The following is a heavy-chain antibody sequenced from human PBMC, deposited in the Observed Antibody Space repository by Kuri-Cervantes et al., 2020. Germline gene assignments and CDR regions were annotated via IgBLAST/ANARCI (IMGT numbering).Heavy chain of an antibody. Sequence: GGSLRLSCVGSGFTLGDYTLNWFRQAPRKGLEWVAFIRSDSYGGTTQYAASVKGRFTVSRDYSKSIAYLQMNSLKTEDTAVYYCTRDGGIGYCSSTSCYGSTYYFDYWGQGTLVTVSS. J-gene: IGHJ4*02. V-gene: IGHV3-49*03. CDR3: TRDGGIGYCSSTSCYGSTYYFDY. CDR2: IRSDSYGGTT. CDR1: GFTLGDYT. D-gene: IGHD2-2*01.